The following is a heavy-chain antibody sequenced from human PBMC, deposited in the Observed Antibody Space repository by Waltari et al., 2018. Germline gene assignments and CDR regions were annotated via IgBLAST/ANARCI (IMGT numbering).Heavy chain of an antibody. CDR2: MFRGGAA. D-gene: IGHD3-10*01. CDR3: ARAPMPLGFGNWYFDL. J-gene: IGHJ2*01. V-gene: IGHV3-53*01. Sequence: WVRQAPGKGLGWGSVMFRGGAADYADSVKGRLTISRDNAKNTRDLQMNSLRAEATAVYYGARAPMPLGFGNWYFDLWGRGALVTVSS.